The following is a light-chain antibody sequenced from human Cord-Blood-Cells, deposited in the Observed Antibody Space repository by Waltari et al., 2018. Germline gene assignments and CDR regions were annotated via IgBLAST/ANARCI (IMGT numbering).Light chain of an antibody. CDR3: QSADSSGTYPV. V-gene: IGLV3-25*02. J-gene: IGLJ3*02. Sequence: SYELTQPPSVSVSPGQTARITCSGDALPKQYAYWYQQKPGQAPGLLIYKDSERPPGIPERFSGSSSGTTVTLTISVVQAEDEADYYCQSADSSGTYPVFGGGTKLTVL. CDR2: KDS. CDR1: ALPKQY.